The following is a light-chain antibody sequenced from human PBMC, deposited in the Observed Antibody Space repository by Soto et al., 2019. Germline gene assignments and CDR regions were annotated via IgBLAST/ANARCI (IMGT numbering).Light chain of an antibody. CDR2: DVN. CDR1: SSDVGAYNY. Sequence: QSALTQPRSVSGSPGQSVTISCTGTSSDVGAYNYVSWYQQHPDKAPKLMIYDVNKRPSGVPDRFSGSKSGNTASLTISGLQAEDEADYYCCSYAGTPYVFGTGTKLTVL. J-gene: IGLJ1*01. CDR3: CSYAGTPYV. V-gene: IGLV2-11*01.